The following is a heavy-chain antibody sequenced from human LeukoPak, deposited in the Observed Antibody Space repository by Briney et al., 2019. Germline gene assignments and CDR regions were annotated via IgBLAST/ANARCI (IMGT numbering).Heavy chain of an antibody. CDR3: ARGRGKYPIDY. CDR2: INHSGST. Sequence: SETLSLTCAVYGGSFSGYYWSWIRQPPGKGLEWIGEINHSGSTNYNPSLKSRVTISVDTSKNQFSLKLSSVTAADTAVYYCARGRGKYPIDYWGQGTLVTASS. D-gene: IGHD2/OR15-2a*01. J-gene: IGHJ4*02. CDR1: GGSFSGYY. V-gene: IGHV4-34*01.